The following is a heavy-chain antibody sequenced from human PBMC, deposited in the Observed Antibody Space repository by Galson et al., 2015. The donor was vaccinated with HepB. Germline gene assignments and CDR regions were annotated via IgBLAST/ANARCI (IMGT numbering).Heavy chain of an antibody. D-gene: IGHD1-26*01. CDR1: GFTFSNAW. CDR3: AREEVGATTTFRRHFDY. Sequence: SLRLSCAASGFTFSNAWMSWVRQAPGKGLEWVGRIKSKTDGGTTDYAAPVKGRFTISRDDSKNTLYLQMNSLRAEDTAVYYCAREEVGATTTFRRHFDYWGQGTLVTVSS. CDR2: IKSKTDGGTT. V-gene: IGHV3-15*01. J-gene: IGHJ4*02.